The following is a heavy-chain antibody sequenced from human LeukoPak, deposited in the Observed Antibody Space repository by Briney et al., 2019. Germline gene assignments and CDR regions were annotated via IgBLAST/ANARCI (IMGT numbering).Heavy chain of an antibody. D-gene: IGHD3-16*02. Sequence: SETLSLTCTVSGYSISSGYYWGWIRQPPGKGLEWIGSIYHSGSTYYDPSLKSRVTISVDTSKNQFSLKLSSVTAADTAVYYCARHPLRLGELSAPFDIWGQGTMVTVSS. CDR3: ARHPLRLGELSAPFDI. CDR1: GYSISSGYY. J-gene: IGHJ3*02. CDR2: IYHSGST. V-gene: IGHV4-38-2*02.